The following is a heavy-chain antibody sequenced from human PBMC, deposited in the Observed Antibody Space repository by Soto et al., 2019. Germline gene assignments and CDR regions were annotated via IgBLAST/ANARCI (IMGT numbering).Heavy chain of an antibody. D-gene: IGHD3-16*01. Sequence: ETLSLTCAVSGASIRSYHWSFLRQPAGKGLEWTGRIQHTGNTNYNPSLKSRVTMSADTSKNQISLKMTSVTAADTAVYFCAKDVSSRRWFDPWGQGVRVTVSS. J-gene: IGHJ5*02. CDR1: GASIRSYH. CDR2: IQHTGNT. V-gene: IGHV4-4*07. CDR3: AKDVSSRRWFDP.